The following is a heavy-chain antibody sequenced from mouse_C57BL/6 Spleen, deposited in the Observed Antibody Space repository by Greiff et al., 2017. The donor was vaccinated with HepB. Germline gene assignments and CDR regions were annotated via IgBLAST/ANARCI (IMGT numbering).Heavy chain of an antibody. J-gene: IGHJ2*01. D-gene: IGHD2-14*01. CDR3: AILGRNYFDY. CDR2: ISYDGSN. CDR1: GYSITSGYY. V-gene: IGHV3-6*01. Sequence: EVQLQQSGPGLVKPSQSLSLTCSVTGYSITSGYYWNWIRQFPGNKLEWMGYISYDGSNNYNPSLKNRISITRDTSKNQFFLKLNSVTTEDTATYYCAILGRNYFDYWGQGTTLTVSS.